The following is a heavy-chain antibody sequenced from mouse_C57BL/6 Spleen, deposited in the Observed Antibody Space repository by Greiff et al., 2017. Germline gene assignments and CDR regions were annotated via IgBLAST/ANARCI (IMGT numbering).Heavy chain of an antibody. Sequence: QVQLQQPGAELVMPGASVKLSCKASGYTFTSYWMHWVKQRPGQGLEWIGEIDPSDSYTNYNQKFKGKSTLTVDKSSRPAYMRLSSLTSEGSAVYDCVPYDSNYGDKAMDYGGQGTSVTVSS. J-gene: IGHJ4*01. D-gene: IGHD2-5*01. CDR3: VPYDSNYGDKAMDY. CDR2: IDPSDSYT. CDR1: GYTFTSYW. V-gene: IGHV1-69*01.